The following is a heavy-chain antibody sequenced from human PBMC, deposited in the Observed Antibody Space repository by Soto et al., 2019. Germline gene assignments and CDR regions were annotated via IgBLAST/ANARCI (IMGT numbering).Heavy chain of an antibody. D-gene: IGHD6-19*01. Sequence: GASVKVSFKASGFTFTSSAVQWVRQARGQRLEWIGWIVVGSGNTNYAQKFQERVTITRDMSTSTAYMELSSLRSEDTAVYYCAAFSARLGYDYWGQGTLVTVSS. CDR1: GFTFTSSA. V-gene: IGHV1-58*01. J-gene: IGHJ4*02. CDR3: AAFSARLGYDY. CDR2: IVVGSGNT.